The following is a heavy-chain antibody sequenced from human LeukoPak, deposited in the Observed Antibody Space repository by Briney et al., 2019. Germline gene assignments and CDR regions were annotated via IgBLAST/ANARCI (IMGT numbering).Heavy chain of an antibody. V-gene: IGHV4-39*01. CDR3: ARHRAAGLNYFDY. CDR1: GGSISSSSYY. Sequence: PSGTLSLTCTVSGGSISSSSYYWGWIRQPPGKGLEWIGSIYYSGSTYYNPSLKSRVTISVDTSKNQFSLKLSSVTAADTAVYYCARHRAAGLNYFDYWGQGTLVTVSS. J-gene: IGHJ4*02. CDR2: IYYSGST. D-gene: IGHD6-13*01.